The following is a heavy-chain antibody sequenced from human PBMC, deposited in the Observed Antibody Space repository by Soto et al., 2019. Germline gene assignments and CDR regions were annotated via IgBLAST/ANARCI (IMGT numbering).Heavy chain of an antibody. CDR1: GGSISSSSYY. CDR2: IYYSGST. V-gene: IGHV4-39*01. J-gene: IGHJ4*02. Sequence: QLQLQESGPGLVKPSETLSLTCTVSGGSISSSSYYWGWIRQPPGKGLEWIGSIYYSGSTYYNPSLKSRVTISVDTSKNQFSLKLSSVTAADTAVYYCARHIFRNSSSSSDYWGQGTLVTVSS. CDR3: ARHIFRNSSSSSDY. D-gene: IGHD6-6*01.